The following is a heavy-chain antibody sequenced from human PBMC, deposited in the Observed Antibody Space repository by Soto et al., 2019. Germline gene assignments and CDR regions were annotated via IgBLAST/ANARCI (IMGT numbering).Heavy chain of an antibody. V-gene: IGHV4-39*01. CDR2: MRNSGST. D-gene: IGHD2-21*01. CDR3: AGRRVGMSTDY. Sequence: QLQLQESGPGLVRPSETLSLTCIVSGGSISSSDYYWGWIRQPPGKGPEWIASMRNSGSTNYNPSLKSRVTISVDMSRSQFSLELRSMTAADTAVYYCAGRRVGMSTDYWGQGTLVTVSS. CDR1: GGSISSSDYY. J-gene: IGHJ4*02.